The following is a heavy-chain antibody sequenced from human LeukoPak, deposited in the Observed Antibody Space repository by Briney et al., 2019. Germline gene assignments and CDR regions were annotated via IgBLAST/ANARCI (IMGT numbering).Heavy chain of an antibody. V-gene: IGHV3-74*01. CDR2: INSDGSST. D-gene: IGHD3-9*01. CDR3: AKTVPAYYDILTGYFYFDY. CDR1: GFTFSSYW. Sequence: GGSLRLSCAASGFTFSSYWMHWVRQAPGKGLVWVSRINSDGSSTSYADSVKGRFTISRDNAKNTLYLQMNSLRAEDTAVYYCAKTVPAYYDILTGYFYFDYWGQGTLVTVSS. J-gene: IGHJ4*02.